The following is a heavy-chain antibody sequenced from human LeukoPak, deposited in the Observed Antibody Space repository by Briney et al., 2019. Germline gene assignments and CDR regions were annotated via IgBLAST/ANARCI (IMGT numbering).Heavy chain of an antibody. J-gene: IGHJ4*02. CDR2: IYYSGST. CDR3: ARDAEAKYYDFWSGPYYFDY. Sequence: SETLSLTCTVSGGSISSGDYYWSWIRQPPGKGLEWIGYIYYSGSTYYNPSLKSRVTISVDTSKNQFSLKLSSVTAADTAVYYCARDAEAKYYDFWSGPYYFDYWGQGTLVTVSS. V-gene: IGHV4-30-4*01. D-gene: IGHD3-3*01. CDR1: GGSISSGDYY.